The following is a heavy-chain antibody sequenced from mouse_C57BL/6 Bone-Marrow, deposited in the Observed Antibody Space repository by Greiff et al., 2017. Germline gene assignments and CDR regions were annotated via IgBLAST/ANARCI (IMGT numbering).Heavy chain of an antibody. J-gene: IGHJ4*01. V-gene: IGHV1-54*01. CDR3: ARGGDDYDVVYYAMDD. Sequence: QVQLQQSGAELVRPGTSVKVSCKASGYAFTNYLIEWVKQRPGQGLEWIGVINPGSGGTNYNEKFKGKATLTADKSSSTAYMQLSSLTSEDSAVYFCARGGDDYDVVYYAMDDWGQGTSVTVSS. CDR2: INPGSGGT. CDR1: GYAFTNYL. D-gene: IGHD2-4*01.